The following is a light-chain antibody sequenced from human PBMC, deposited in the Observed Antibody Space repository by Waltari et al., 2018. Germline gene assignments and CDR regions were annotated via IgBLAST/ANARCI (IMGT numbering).Light chain of an antibody. J-gene: IGKJ4*01. V-gene: IGKV1-5*03. Sequence: DIQMTQSPSILSASVGARVTINCRASQRGKYNLACDQQAPGKAPKVLVHKSSGLDSGAPSRVSCSGYGTEFTLTICSLQPDDFATYYGQEYDSLPVTFNGGSKVEI. CDR1: QRGKYN. CDR3: QEYDSLPVT. CDR2: KSS.